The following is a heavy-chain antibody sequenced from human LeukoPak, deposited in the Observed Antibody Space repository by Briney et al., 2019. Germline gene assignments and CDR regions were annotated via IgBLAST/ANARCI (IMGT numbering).Heavy chain of an antibody. V-gene: IGHV5-51*01. CDR1: GYTFTNFW. Sequence: GESLKISCTASGYTFTNFWIGWVRQMPGKGLEWMGIIYPGDSDTRYIPSFQGQVTISADKSINTAYLQWSSLKASDTAMYYCARRVDSYWFFDYWGQGTLVTVSS. CDR3: ARRVDSYWFFDY. J-gene: IGHJ4*02. D-gene: IGHD1-26*01. CDR2: IYPGDSDT.